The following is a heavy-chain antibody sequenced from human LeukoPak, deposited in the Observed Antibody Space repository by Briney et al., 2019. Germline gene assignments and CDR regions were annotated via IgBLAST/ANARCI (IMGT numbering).Heavy chain of an antibody. J-gene: IGHJ4*02. V-gene: IGHV4-38-2*01. CDR3: ARTYYYDSSGYAYFDY. CDR1: GYSISSGYY. Sequence: SETLSLTCAVSGYSISSGYYWGWIRQPPGKGLEWIGSIYQSGNTYYNPSPKSRVTISVDTSKNQFSLKLSSVTAADTAVYYCARTYYYDSSGYAYFDYWGQGTLVTVSS. D-gene: IGHD3-22*01. CDR2: IYQSGNT.